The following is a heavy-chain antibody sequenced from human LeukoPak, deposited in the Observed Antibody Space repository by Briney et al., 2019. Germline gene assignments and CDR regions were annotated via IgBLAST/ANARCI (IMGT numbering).Heavy chain of an antibody. J-gene: IGHJ4*02. V-gene: IGHV3-30*04. CDR2: VADDERTI. Sequence: GRSLRLSCVASGFTFTGHSMHWVRQAPGKGLEWVAVVADDERTIFYADSLKGRFTISRDNAKNSLYLQMNSLRAEDTAVYYCAKTMVRGETSRPFDYWGQGTLVTVSS. CDR1: GFTFTGHS. CDR3: AKTMVRGETSRPFDY. D-gene: IGHD3-10*01.